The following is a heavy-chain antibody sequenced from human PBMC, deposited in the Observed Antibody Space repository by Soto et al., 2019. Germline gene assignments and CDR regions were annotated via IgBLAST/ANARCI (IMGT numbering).Heavy chain of an antibody. D-gene: IGHD2-15*01. V-gene: IGHV4-61*08. CDR1: GGSLSSGGYY. CDR3: ARAYCSGGSCYFDY. CDR2: IYYSGST. J-gene: IGHJ4*02. Sequence: SETLSLTCTVSGGSLSSGGYYWSWIRQHPGKGLEWIGYIYYSGSTNYNPSLKSRVTISVDTSKNQFSLKLSSVTAADMAVYYCARAYCSGGSCYFDYWGQGTLVTVSS.